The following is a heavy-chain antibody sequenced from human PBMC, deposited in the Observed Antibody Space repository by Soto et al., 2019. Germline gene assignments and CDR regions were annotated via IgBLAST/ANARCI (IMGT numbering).Heavy chain of an antibody. CDR2: IIPIFGTA. V-gene: IGHV1-69*12. Sequence: QVQLVQSGAEVKKPGSSVKVSCKASGGTFSSYAISWVRQAPGQGLEWMGGIIPIFGTANYAQKFQGRVTXSAVEXXSTVYMELSSLRSEDTAVYYCARVVSGYDWVGFDYWGQGTLVTVSS. CDR1: GGTFSSYA. D-gene: IGHD5-12*01. J-gene: IGHJ4*02. CDR3: ARVVSGYDWVGFDY.